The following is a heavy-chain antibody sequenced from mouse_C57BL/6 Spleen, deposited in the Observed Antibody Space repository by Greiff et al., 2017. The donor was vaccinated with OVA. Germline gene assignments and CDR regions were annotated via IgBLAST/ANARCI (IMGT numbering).Heavy chain of an antibody. V-gene: IGHV5-4*01. J-gene: IGHJ3*01. CDR1: GFTFSSYA. D-gene: IGHD2-3*01. CDR2: ISDGGSYT. Sequence: EVQRVESGGGLVKPGGSLKLSCAASGFTFSSYAMSWVRQTPEKRLEWVATISDGGSYTYYPDNVKGRFTISRDNAKNNLYLQMSHLKSEDTAMYYCARRDGYFRGFAYWGQGTLVTVSA. CDR3: ARRDGYFRGFAY.